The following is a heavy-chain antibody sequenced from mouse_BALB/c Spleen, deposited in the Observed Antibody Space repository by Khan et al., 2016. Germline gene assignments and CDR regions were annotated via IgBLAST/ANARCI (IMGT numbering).Heavy chain of an antibody. D-gene: IGHD1-1*01. CDR1: GYSITSDYA. V-gene: IGHV3-2*02. J-gene: IGHJ1*01. CDR2: ISYSGST. Sequence: VQLKQSGPGLVKPSQSLSLTCTVTGYSITSDYAWNWIRQFPGNKLEWMGYISYSGSTSYNPSLKSRISITRDTSKNQFFLQLNSVTTEDTATXYCARGRYYGSRGYFDVWGAGTTVTVSS. CDR3: ARGRYYGSRGYFDV.